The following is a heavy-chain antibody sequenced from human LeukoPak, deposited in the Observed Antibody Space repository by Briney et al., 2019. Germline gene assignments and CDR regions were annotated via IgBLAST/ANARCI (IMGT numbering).Heavy chain of an antibody. CDR3: ASPLADDYGDYVDY. J-gene: IGHJ4*02. V-gene: IGHV3-21*01. D-gene: IGHD4-17*01. Sequence: GGSPRLSCAASGFTFSSYSMNWVRQAPGKGLEWVSSISSSSSYIYYADSVKGRFTISRDNAKNSLYLQMNSLRAEDTAVYYCASPLADDYGDYVDYWGQGTLVTVSS. CDR2: ISSSSSYI. CDR1: GFTFSSYS.